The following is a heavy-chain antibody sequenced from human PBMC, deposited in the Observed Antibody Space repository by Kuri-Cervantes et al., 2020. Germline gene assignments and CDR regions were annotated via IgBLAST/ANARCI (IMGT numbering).Heavy chain of an antibody. D-gene: IGHD3-3*01. CDR2: ISSSGSTI. Sequence: GGSLRLSCAASGFTFSSYEMNWVRQAPGKGLEWVSYISSSGSTIYYADSVKGRFTISRDNAKNSLYLQMNSLRAVDTAVYYCAREFDFLDVWGKGTTVTVSS. CDR3: AREFDFLDV. J-gene: IGHJ6*04. V-gene: IGHV3-48*03. CDR1: GFTFSSYE.